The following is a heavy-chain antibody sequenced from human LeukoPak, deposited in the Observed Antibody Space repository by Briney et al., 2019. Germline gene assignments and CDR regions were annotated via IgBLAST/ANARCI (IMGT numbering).Heavy chain of an antibody. CDR1: GGSISSYY. CDR2: IYYSGST. Sequence: SETLSLTCTVSGGSISSYYWSWIRQPPRKGLEWIGYIYYSGSTNYNPSLKSRVTISVDTSKNQFSLKLSSVTAADTAVYYCARGGGDGYYFDYWGQGTLVTVSS. D-gene: IGHD5-24*01. V-gene: IGHV4-59*01. CDR3: ARGGGDGYYFDY. J-gene: IGHJ4*02.